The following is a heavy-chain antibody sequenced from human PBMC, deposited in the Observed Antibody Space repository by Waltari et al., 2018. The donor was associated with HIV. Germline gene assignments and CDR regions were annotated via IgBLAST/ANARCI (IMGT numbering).Heavy chain of an antibody. CDR3: TRGDVITGTTNLDC. Sequence: QVQLVQSGADVKKPGSSGRDSCKASGETFTRYFLHRDRQAPGQVLNWMGISNPSGGSQNDVQKFGHRVTMTWDTSASSVYTKLSSLRSEDTAVYYCTRGDVITGTTNLDCWGQGTLVTGSS. CDR2: SNPSGGSQ. V-gene: IGHV1-46*01. J-gene: IGHJ4*02. D-gene: IGHD1-20*01. CDR1: GETFTRYF.